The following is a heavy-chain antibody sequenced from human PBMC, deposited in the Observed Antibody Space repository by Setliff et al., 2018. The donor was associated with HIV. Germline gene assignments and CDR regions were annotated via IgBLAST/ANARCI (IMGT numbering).Heavy chain of an antibody. CDR2: MNPNSGNT. V-gene: IGHV1-8*01. Sequence: ASVKVSCKASGGTFISYDINWVRQATGQGLEWMGWMNPNSGNTGYAQKFQGRVTMTRDTSISTAYMELNNLKFEDTAVYYCARARRDSYDRGRRNHYYIDVWGKGTTVTVSS. J-gene: IGHJ6*03. D-gene: IGHD3-22*01. CDR3: ARARRDSYDRGRRNHYYIDV. CDR1: GGTFISYD.